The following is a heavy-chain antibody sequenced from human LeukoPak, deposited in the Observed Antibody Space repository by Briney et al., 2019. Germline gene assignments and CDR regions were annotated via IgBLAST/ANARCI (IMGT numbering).Heavy chain of an antibody. J-gene: IGHJ6*03. V-gene: IGHV4-59*01. D-gene: IGHD6-19*01. CDR1: GVSISRNY. CDR2: VYYSGST. Sequence: PSETLSLTCTVSGVSISRNYWSWFWQHPGKGLEGLGYVYYSGSTNYNPSLKSQVTISVDASKKQFSLRMKSVSAADTAVYYCARGGVAVAGSPAADYYYYMDVWGKGTTVTVSS. CDR3: ARGGVAVAGSPAADYYYYMDV.